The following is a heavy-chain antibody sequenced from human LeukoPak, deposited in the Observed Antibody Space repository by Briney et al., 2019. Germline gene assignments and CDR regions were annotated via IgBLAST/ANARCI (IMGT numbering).Heavy chain of an antibody. V-gene: IGHV4-34*01. D-gene: IGHD6-13*01. CDR3: ARGSSSWYGGFDY. J-gene: IGHJ4*02. CDR2: INHSGST. Sequence: PETLSLTCAVYGGSFSGYYWSWIRQPPGKGLEWIGEINHSGSTNYNPSLKSRVTISVDTSKNQFSLKLTSVTAADTAVYSCARGSSSWYGGFDYWGQGTPVTVSS. CDR1: GGSFSGYY.